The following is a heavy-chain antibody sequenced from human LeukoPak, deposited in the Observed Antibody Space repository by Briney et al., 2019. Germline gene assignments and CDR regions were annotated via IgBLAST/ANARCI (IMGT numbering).Heavy chain of an antibody. D-gene: IGHD5/OR15-5a*01. CDR2: IIPIFGTA. CDR1: GGTFSSYA. V-gene: IGHV1-69*13. Sequence: SVKVSCKASGGTFSSYAISWVRQAPGQGLEWMGGIIPIFGTANYAQKFQGRVTITADESTSTAYMELSSLRSEDTAVYYCARHVPPSTISFDPWGQGTLVTVSS. J-gene: IGHJ5*02. CDR3: ARHVPPSTISFDP.